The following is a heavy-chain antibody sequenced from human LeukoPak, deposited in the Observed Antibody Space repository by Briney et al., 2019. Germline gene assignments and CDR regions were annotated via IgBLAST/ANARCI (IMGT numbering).Heavy chain of an antibody. J-gene: IGHJ4*02. CDR3: ARDKNDSSGYYGY. V-gene: IGHV3-21*01. CDR1: GFTFSSYS. Sequence: PGGSLRLSCAASGFTFSSYSMNWVRKAPGKGLEWVSSISSSSSYIYYADSVKGRFTISRDNAKNSLYLQMNSLRAEDTAVYYCARDKNDSSGYYGYWGQGTLVTASS. D-gene: IGHD3-22*01. CDR2: ISSSSSYI.